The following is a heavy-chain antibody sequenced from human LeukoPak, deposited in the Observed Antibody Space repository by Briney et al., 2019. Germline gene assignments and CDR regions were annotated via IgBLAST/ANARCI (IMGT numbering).Heavy chain of an antibody. CDR2: ISAYNGNT. CDR3: ARDAYYDSSGYSLPLFDP. D-gene: IGHD3-22*01. Sequence: ASVKLSCKASGSTFTSYGISWVRQAPGQGLEWMGWISAYNGNTNYAQKLQGRVTMTTDTSTSTAYMELRSLRSDDTAVYYCARDAYYDSSGYSLPLFDPWGQGTLVTVSS. J-gene: IGHJ5*02. V-gene: IGHV1-18*01. CDR1: GSTFTSYG.